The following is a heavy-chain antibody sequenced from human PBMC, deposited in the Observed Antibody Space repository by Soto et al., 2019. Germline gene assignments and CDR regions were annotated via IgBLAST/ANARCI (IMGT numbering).Heavy chain of an antibody. Sequence: GGSLRLSCAASGFTFSTYWMHWVRQTPGGGLVWVSRISSDGGTTTYADSVKGRFTISRDNAKNTLDLQMNSLRVEDTAVYYCLRNTPTRSFDYWGQGTLVTVSS. D-gene: IGHD3-16*02. V-gene: IGHV3-74*01. CDR1: GFTFSTYW. CDR3: LRNTPTRSFDY. CDR2: ISSDGGTT. J-gene: IGHJ4*02.